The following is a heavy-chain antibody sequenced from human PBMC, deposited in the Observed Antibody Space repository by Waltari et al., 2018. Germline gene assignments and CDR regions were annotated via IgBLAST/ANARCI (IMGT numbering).Heavy chain of an antibody. CDR3: ARRGIAVAGTEIYYYYYGMDV. V-gene: IGHV5-51*03. J-gene: IGHJ6*02. Sequence: EVQLVQSGAEVKKPGESLKLSCKGSGYSFTSYWIGWVRQMPGKGLEWMGIIYPGDSGTRYSPSFQGQVTISADKSISTAYLQWSSLKASDTAMYYCARRGIAVAGTEIYYYYYGMDVWGQGTTVTVSS. D-gene: IGHD6-19*01. CDR2: IYPGDSGT. CDR1: GYSFTSYW.